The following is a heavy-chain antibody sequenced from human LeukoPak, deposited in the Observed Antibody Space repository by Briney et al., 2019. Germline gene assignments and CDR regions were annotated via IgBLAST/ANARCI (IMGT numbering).Heavy chain of an antibody. V-gene: IGHV1-69*05. CDR2: IIPIFGTA. CDR3: ARDFFHGHCAGLSCFLLDY. J-gene: IGHJ4*02. D-gene: IGHD2-15*01. CDR1: GGTFSSYA. Sequence: SVKVSCKASGGTFSSYAISWVRQAPGQGLEWMGRIIPIFGTANYAQKFQGRVTMTTDTSTSTAYMELRSPRSDDTAVYYCARDFFHGHCAGLSCFLLDYWGQGSLVTVSS.